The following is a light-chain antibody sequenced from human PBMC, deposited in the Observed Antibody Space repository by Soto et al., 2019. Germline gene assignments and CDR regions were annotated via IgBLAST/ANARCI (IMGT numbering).Light chain of an antibody. CDR2: EVS. J-gene: IGLJ2*01. Sequence: QSALTQPRSVSGSPGQSVTISCTGTSSDVGGYNYVSWYQHNPGKAPKLMIFEVSNRPSGVSNRFSASKSGNTASLTISGLQAEDEADYYCCSYRSTSTLVFGGGTKLTVL. CDR3: CSYRSTSTLV. CDR1: SSDVGGYNY. V-gene: IGLV2-14*01.